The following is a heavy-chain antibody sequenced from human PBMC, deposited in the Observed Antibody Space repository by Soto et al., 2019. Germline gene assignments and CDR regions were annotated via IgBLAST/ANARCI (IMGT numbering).Heavy chain of an antibody. CDR3: VSRGKRITIFGVVINY. J-gene: IGHJ4*02. D-gene: IGHD3-3*01. CDR1: GFTFSSYA. V-gene: IGHV3-23*01. Sequence: TGGSLRLSCAASGFTFSSYAMSWVRQAPGKGLEWVSAISGSGGSTYYADSVKGRFTISRDNSKNTLYLQMNSLRAEDTAVYYCVSRGKRITIFGVVINYWGQGTLVTVSS. CDR2: ISGSGGST.